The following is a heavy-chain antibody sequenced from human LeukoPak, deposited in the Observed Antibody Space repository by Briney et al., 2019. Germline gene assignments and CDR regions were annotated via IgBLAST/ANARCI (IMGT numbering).Heavy chain of an antibody. CDR3: ARENDFWGYFDY. CDR1: GYTFTSYG. Sequence: ASVRVSCKASGYTFTSYGISWVRQAPGQGLEWMGWISAYNGNTNYAQKLQGRVTMTTDTSTSTAYMELRSLRSDDTAVYYCARENDFWGYFDYWGQGTLVTVSS. V-gene: IGHV1-18*01. D-gene: IGHD3-3*01. CDR2: ISAYNGNT. J-gene: IGHJ4*02.